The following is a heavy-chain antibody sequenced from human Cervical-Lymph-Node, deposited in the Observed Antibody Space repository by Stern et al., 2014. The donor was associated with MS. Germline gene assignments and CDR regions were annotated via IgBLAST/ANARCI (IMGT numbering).Heavy chain of an antibody. J-gene: IGHJ4*02. Sequence: EVQLVESGPEVKRPGESLKISCQASGYTFTSYWIGGVRQMPGKGLEWIAIIFPGGSDIRYSPSFQGQVTISADKSSSPAYFQWNNLKPSATAIYYCARQRYFDYWGQGTLVTVSS. CDR1: GYTFTSYW. CDR3: ARQRYFDY. CDR2: IFPGGSDI. V-gene: IGHV5-51*01.